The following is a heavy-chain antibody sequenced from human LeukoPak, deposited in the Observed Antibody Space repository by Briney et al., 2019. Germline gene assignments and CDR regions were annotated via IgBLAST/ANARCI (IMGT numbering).Heavy chain of an antibody. J-gene: IGHJ3*01. D-gene: IGHD1-14*01. V-gene: IGHV4-4*09. CDR3: ARRFRTGGNLHHDAYDV. CDR2: IYSVGSP. Sequence: SETLSLTCTVSGASVSDYYWGWIRQPPGKGLEWIGHIYSVGSPTCSPSLMSRVSISVDTSKNQFSLELSSVTAADTAVYYCARRFRTGGNLHHDAYDVWGQGTVVTVSS. CDR1: GASVSDYY.